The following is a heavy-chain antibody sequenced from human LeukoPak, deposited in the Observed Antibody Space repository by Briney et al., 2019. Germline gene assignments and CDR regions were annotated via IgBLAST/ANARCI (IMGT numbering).Heavy chain of an antibody. J-gene: IGHJ3*02. CDR1: GGSFSGYY. V-gene: IGHV4-34*01. Sequence: PSETLSLTCAVYGGSFSGYYWSWIRQPPGKGLEWIGEINHSGSTNYNPSLKSRVTISVDTSKNQFFLKLSSVTAADTAVYYCARGSPIQLWADAFDIWGQGTMVTVSS. D-gene: IGHD5-18*01. CDR3: ARGSPIQLWADAFDI. CDR2: INHSGST.